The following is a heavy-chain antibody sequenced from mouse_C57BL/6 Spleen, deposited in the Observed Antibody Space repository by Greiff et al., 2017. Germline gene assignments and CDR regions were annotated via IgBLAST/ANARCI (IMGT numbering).Heavy chain of an antibody. CDR2: IYPGDGDT. V-gene: IGHV1-82*01. Sequence: VKLMESGPELVKPGASVKISCKASGYAFSSSWMNWVKQRPGKGLEWIGRIYPGDGDTNYNGKFKGKATLTADKSSSTAYMQLSSLTSEDSAVYFCARDYGSRALGYWGQGTTLTVSS. D-gene: IGHD1-1*01. CDR1: GYAFSSSW. CDR3: ARDYGSRALGY. J-gene: IGHJ2*01.